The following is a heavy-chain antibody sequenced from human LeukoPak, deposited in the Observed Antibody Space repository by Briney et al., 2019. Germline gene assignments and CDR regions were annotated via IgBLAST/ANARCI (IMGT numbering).Heavy chain of an antibody. J-gene: IGHJ4*02. V-gene: IGHV3-33*01. Sequence: GGSLRLSCAASGFTFSSYGMHWVRQAPGKGLEWVAVIWYDGSNKYYADSVKGRFTISRDNSKNTLYLQMNSLRAEDTAVYYCAREGQQWLLLDYWGQGTLVIVSS. D-gene: IGHD6-19*01. CDR1: GFTFSSYG. CDR3: AREGQQWLLLDY. CDR2: IWYDGSNK.